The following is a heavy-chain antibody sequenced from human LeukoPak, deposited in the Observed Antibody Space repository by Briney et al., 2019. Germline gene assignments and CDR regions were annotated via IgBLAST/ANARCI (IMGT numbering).Heavy chain of an antibody. J-gene: IGHJ4*02. CDR2: ISYDGSNK. CDR3: ARAPTY. CDR1: GFTFSSYA. V-gene: IGHV3-30-3*01. Sequence: GRSLRLSCAASGFTFSSYAMHWVRQAPGKGLEWVAVISYDGSNKYYADSVKGRFTISRDNSKNTLYLQMNSLRAEDTAVYCCARAPTYWGQGTLVTVSS.